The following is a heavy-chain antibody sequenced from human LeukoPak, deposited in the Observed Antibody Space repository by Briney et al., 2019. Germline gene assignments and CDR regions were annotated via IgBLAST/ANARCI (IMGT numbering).Heavy chain of an antibody. CDR1: GYTFTSYG. CDR2: ISAYNGNT. Sequence: GASVKVSCKASGYTFTSYGISWVRQAPGQGLEWMGWISAYNGNTNYAQKLQGRVTMTTDTSTSTAYMELRSLRSDDTAVYYCARNYYDFHLAENNWFDPWGQGTLVTVSS. J-gene: IGHJ5*02. CDR3: ARNYYDFHLAENNWFDP. V-gene: IGHV1-18*01. D-gene: IGHD3-3*01.